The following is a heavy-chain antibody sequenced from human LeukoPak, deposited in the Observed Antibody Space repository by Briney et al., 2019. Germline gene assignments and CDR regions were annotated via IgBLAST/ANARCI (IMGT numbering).Heavy chain of an antibody. Sequence: GGSLRLSCAGSGFTFSYYWMHWVRQAPGKGLEWVAHSSYDRTTIYYADSVKDRFTISRDNAKNSLYLQMNSLRDEDTAVYYCARWEGSGWHLAWGQGTLVTVSS. CDR3: ARWEGSGWHLA. CDR1: GFTFSYYW. CDR2: SSYDRTTI. J-gene: IGHJ5*02. D-gene: IGHD6-19*01. V-gene: IGHV3-48*02.